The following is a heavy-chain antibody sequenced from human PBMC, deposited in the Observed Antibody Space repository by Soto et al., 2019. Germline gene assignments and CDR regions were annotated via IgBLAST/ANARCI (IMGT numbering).Heavy chain of an antibody. Sequence: LSLTCTVSGGSISSGGYYWSWIRQHPGKGLEWIGYIYYSGSTYYNPSLKSRVTISVDTSKNQFSLKLSSVTAADTAVYYCARVGYYDSSGYYLAFNAFDIWGQGTMVTVSS. CDR1: GGSISSGGYY. D-gene: IGHD3-22*01. CDR2: IYYSGST. J-gene: IGHJ3*02. V-gene: IGHV4-31*03. CDR3: ARVGYYDSSGYYLAFNAFDI.